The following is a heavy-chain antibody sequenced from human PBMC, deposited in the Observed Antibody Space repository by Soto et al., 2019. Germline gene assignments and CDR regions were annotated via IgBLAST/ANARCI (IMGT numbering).Heavy chain of an antibody. CDR1: GGSISSYY. D-gene: IGHD4-17*01. CDR3: ASNYGDYLGF. V-gene: IGHV4-59*08. CDR2: IYYSGST. Sequence: PSETLSLTCTVSGGSISSYYWIWIRQPPGKGLEWIGYIYYSGSTNYNPSLKSRVTISVDTSKNQFSLKLSSVAAADTAVYYCASNYGDYLGFWGKGTTVTVSS. J-gene: IGHJ6*03.